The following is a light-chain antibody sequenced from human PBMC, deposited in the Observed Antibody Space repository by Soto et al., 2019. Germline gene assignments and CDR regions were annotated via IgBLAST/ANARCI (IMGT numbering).Light chain of an antibody. Sequence: EIVMTQSPVTLSVSPGERVTLSCRASQSVSSNLAWYQQKPGQAPSLLIYGAFTRATGIPARFSGTGSGTEFTLTISSLQSEDFAVYYCQQYNNWPLMYTFGQGTKVDNK. CDR1: QSVSSN. CDR3: QQYNNWPLMYT. CDR2: GAF. V-gene: IGKV3-15*01. J-gene: IGKJ2*01.